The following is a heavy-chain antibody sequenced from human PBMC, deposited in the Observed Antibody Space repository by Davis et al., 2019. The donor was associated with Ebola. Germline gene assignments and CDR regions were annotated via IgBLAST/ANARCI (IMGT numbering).Heavy chain of an antibody. CDR3: ARGRELRWSTYYYYGMDV. V-gene: IGHV1-2*02. J-gene: IGHJ6*02. CDR2: INPNSGGT. CDR1: GGTFSSYA. D-gene: IGHD4-23*01. Sequence: ASVKVSCKASGGTFSSYAISWVRQAPGQGLEWMGWINPNSGGTNYAQKFQGRVTMTRDTSISTAYMELSRLRSDDTAVYYCARGRELRWSTYYYYGMDVWGQGTTVTVSS.